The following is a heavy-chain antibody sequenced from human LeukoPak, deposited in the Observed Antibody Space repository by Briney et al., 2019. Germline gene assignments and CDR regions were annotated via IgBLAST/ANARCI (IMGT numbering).Heavy chain of an antibody. CDR3: ARDDQGSSWYLGHSDAFDI. J-gene: IGHJ3*02. Sequence: PGGSLRLSCAASGFTFSSYSMNWVRQAPGKGLECVSSISSGSSYTYYGDSVRGRFTISRDNTKKSLYLQMNSLRAEDTAVYYCARDDQGSSWYLGHSDAFDIWGQGTMVTVSS. CDR2: ISSGSSYT. CDR1: GFTFSSYS. V-gene: IGHV3-21*01. D-gene: IGHD6-13*01.